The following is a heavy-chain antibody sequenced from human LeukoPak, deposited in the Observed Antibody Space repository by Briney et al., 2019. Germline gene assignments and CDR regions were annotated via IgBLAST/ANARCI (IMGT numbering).Heavy chain of an antibody. CDR1: GFTFSSYG. CDR2: IWYDGSNK. Sequence: GGSLRLSCAASGFTFSSYGMHWVRQAPGKGLEWVAVIWYDGSNKYYADSVKGRLTISRDNSKNTLYLQMNSLRAEDTAVYYCARDQYYGSGSYSYWGQGTLVTVSS. J-gene: IGHJ4*02. V-gene: IGHV3-33*01. D-gene: IGHD3-10*01. CDR3: ARDQYYGSGSYSY.